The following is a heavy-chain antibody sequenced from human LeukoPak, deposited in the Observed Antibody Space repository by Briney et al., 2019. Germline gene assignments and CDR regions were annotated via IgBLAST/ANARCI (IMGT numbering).Heavy chain of an antibody. CDR2: ISASGNTK. CDR3: ARGDGYENKSPFDY. CDR1: GFAFNSYE. D-gene: IGHD5-12*01. J-gene: IGHJ4*02. Sequence: GGSLRVSCAASGFAFNSYEMNFVRQAPGKGLEWISYISASGNTKLYADSVKGRFTISRENAKKSLYLQMNSLRAEDTAVYYCARGDGYENKSPFDYWGQGTLVTVSS. V-gene: IGHV3-48*03.